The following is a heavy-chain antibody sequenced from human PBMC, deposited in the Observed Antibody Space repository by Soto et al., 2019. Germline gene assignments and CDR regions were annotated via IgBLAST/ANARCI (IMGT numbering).Heavy chain of an antibody. Sequence: GGSLRLSCAASGFTFSSYGMHWVRQAPGKGLEWLAVIWYDGTNKYYADSVKGRFTISRDKSKNTLYLQMNSLRAEDTAVYYCARVGTSGSYDHDAFDIWGQGTMVTVSS. J-gene: IGHJ3*02. D-gene: IGHD1-26*01. CDR2: IWYDGTNK. V-gene: IGHV3-33*01. CDR3: ARVGTSGSYDHDAFDI. CDR1: GFTFSSYG.